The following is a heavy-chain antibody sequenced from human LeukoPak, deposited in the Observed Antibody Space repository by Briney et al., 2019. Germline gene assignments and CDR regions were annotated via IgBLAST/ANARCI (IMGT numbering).Heavy chain of an antibody. CDR2: IIPIFGTA. Sequence: GSSVKVSCKASGGTFSSYAISWVRQAPGQGLEWMGGIIPIFGTANYAQKFQGRVTITADESTSTAYMELSSLRSEDTAVYYCARSDDSSGYYPVYYFDHWGQGTLVTVSS. CDR3: ARSDDSSGYYPVYYFDH. V-gene: IGHV1-69*01. J-gene: IGHJ4*02. D-gene: IGHD3-22*01. CDR1: GGTFSSYA.